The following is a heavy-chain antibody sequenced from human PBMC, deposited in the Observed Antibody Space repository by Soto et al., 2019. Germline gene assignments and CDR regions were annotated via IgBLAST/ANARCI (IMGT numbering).Heavy chain of an antibody. V-gene: IGHV4-30-4*01. CDR3: ARAGFSYGHLLF. J-gene: IGHJ4*02. D-gene: IGHD3-10*01. CDR1: GGPIKTGDYY. CDR2: VFYSVAT. Sequence: SETLSLTXNVSGGPIKTGDYYWNWIRQPPGKGLEWIGYVFYSVATNYSPSLKSRAAISMDTSKNQFSLSLTSVTAADTAVYYCARAGFSYGHLLFWGQGIRVTVSS.